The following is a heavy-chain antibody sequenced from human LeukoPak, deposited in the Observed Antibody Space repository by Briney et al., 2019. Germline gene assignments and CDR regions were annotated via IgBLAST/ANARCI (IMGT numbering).Heavy chain of an antibody. J-gene: IGHJ4*02. CDR1: GGSISSGGYY. CDR3: ARARSAAGNFDY. CDR2: IYYSGST. D-gene: IGHD6-13*01. V-gene: IGHV4-31*03. Sequence: SGTLSLTCTVSGGSISSGGYYWSWIRQHPGKGLEWIGYIYYSGSTYYNPSLKSRVTISADTFKNQFSLKLSSVTAADTAVYYCARARSAAGNFDYWGQGTLVTVSS.